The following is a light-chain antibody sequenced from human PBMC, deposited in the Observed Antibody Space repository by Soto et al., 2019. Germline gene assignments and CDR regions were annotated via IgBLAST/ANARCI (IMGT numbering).Light chain of an antibody. J-gene: IGKJ5*01. CDR3: QQYNNWPRIT. Sequence: EIVLTQSPGTLSLSPGERATLSCRASQSVSSNLAWYQQKPGQAPRLLIYGASTRATGIPARFSGSGSGTEFTLTISSLQSEGFAVYYCQQYNNWPRITFGQGTRLEI. CDR1: QSVSSN. CDR2: GAS. V-gene: IGKV3D-15*01.